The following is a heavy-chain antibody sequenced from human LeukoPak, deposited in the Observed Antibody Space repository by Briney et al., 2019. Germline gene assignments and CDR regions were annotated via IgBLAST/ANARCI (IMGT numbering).Heavy chain of an antibody. CDR2: IYSGGST. CDR3: ARAPSYGDYTFDY. Sequence: GGSLRLSCAASGFTVSSNYMSWVRQAPGKGLEWVSVIYSGGSTYYADSVKGRFTISRDNSKNTLHLQMNSLRAEDTAVYYCARAPSYGDYTFDYWGQGTLVTVSS. J-gene: IGHJ4*02. CDR1: GFTVSSNY. D-gene: IGHD4-17*01. V-gene: IGHV3-53*01.